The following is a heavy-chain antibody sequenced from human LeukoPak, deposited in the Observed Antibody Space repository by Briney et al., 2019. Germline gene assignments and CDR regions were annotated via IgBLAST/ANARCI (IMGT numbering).Heavy chain of an antibody. CDR2: ISYDGSNK. D-gene: IGHD2-2*01. J-gene: IGHJ6*02. CDR3: ARDRANQNNYHYYGMDV. CDR1: GFTFSSYA. V-gene: IGHV3-30-3*01. Sequence: GGSLRLSCAASGFTFSSYAMHWVRQAPGKGLEWVAVISYDGSNKYYADSVKGRFTISRDNSKNTLYLQMNSLRAEDTAVYYCARDRANQNNYHYYGMDVWGQGTTVTVSS.